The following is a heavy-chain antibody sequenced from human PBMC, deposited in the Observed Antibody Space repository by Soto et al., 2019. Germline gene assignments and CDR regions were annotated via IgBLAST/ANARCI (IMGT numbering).Heavy chain of an antibody. D-gene: IGHD3-3*01. V-gene: IGHV3-23*01. Sequence: SGVSLRLSCVASGLIFTDYAMTWVRRAPGKGLEWGSVISGSAVSIDYTHSVRGRFTISRDNSKNTLYLKMHSLRPEDTAVYFCVKWAASSGRSGYEDWGKGIQVTDSS. CDR1: GLIFTDYA. J-gene: IGHJ4*02. CDR2: ISGSAVSI. CDR3: VKWAASSGRSGYED.